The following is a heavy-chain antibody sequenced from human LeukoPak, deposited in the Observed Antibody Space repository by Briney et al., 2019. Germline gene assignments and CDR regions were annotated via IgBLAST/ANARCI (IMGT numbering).Heavy chain of an antibody. J-gene: IGHJ5*02. CDR1: GGSIGSYY. CDR2: TSNGGST. CDR3: ARHVDWLDNWFDP. Sequence: SETLSLTCTVSGGSIGSYYWSWIRQPPGKGLEWIGYTSNGGSTKYSPSLESRLSISVDTSKNQISLRLNSVTAADTAVYYCARHVDWLDNWFDPWGQGTLVTASS. V-gene: IGHV4-59*08. D-gene: IGHD3/OR15-3a*01.